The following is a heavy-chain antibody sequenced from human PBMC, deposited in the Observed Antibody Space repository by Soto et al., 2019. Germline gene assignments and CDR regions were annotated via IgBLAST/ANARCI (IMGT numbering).Heavy chain of an antibody. J-gene: IGHJ2*01. Sequence: QVQLVQSGAEVKKPGSSVKVSCKASGGTFSSYAISWVRQAPGQGLEWMGGIIPIFGTANYAQKFQGRVTITADESTRTAYMELSSLRSEETAVYYCARGGDIVVVVAATPQWYFDLWGRGTLVTVSS. D-gene: IGHD2-15*01. V-gene: IGHV1-69*01. CDR3: ARGGDIVVVVAATPQWYFDL. CDR1: GGTFSSYA. CDR2: IIPIFGTA.